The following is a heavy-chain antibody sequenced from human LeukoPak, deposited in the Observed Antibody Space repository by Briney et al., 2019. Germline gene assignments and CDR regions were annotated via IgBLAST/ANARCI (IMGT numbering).Heavy chain of an antibody. J-gene: IGHJ3*02. Sequence: GGSLRLSCAASGFTFSGYEMSWVRQAPGKGLEWVSYISSSGSTIYYAGSVKGRFTISRDNAKNSLYLQMNSLRAEDTAVYYCARGGYCSNTIRYWYNAFDIWGQGTMVTVSS. D-gene: IGHD2-2*01. CDR1: GFTFSGYE. CDR2: ISSSGSTI. V-gene: IGHV3-48*03. CDR3: ARGGYCSNTIRYWYNAFDI.